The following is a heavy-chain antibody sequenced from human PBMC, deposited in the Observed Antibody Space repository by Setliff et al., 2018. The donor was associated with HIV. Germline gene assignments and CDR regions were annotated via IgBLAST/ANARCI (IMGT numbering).Heavy chain of an antibody. J-gene: IGHJ4*02. CDR2: MSGSGTTI. CDR1: GFTFSIYE. CDR3: AAVFTGEPGRSLDY. Sequence: PGGSLRLSCAASGFTFSIYEMNWVRQAPGKGLDWVSYMSGSGTTIYYADSVKGRFTISRDNAKNSLYLQMDSLRAEDTAVYYCAAVFTGEPGRSLDYWGQGTPVTVSS. D-gene: IGHD1-26*01. V-gene: IGHV3-48*03.